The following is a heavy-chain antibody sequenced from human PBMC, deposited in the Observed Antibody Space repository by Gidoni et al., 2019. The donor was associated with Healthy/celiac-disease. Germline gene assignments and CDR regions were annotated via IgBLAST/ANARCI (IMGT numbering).Heavy chain of an antibody. CDR3: ARPHRLVVGGDYVFEYFDL. V-gene: IGHV4-39*01. D-gene: IGHD4-17*01. CDR2: IYYSGST. J-gene: IGHJ2*01. Sequence: QLQLQESGPGQVKPSETLSLTCTVSGGSISSSSYYWGWIRQPPGKGLEWIGSIYYSGSTYYNPSLKSRVTISVDTSKNQFSLKLSSVTAADTAVYYCARPHRLVVGGDYVFEYFDLWGRGTLVTVSS. CDR1: GGSISSSSYY.